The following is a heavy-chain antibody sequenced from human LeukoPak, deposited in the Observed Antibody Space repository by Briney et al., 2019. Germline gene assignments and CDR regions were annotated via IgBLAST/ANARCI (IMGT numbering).Heavy chain of an antibody. CDR2: ISASNGDT. V-gene: IGHV1-18*01. CDR1: GYTFTTYG. CDR3: ARDRGSRDGYHAADY. D-gene: IGHD5-24*01. Sequence: ASVKASCKASGYTFTTYGISWVRQAPGQGLEWMGWISASNGDTSYAQKLQGRVTMTTDTSTSTAYMELRSLRSDDTAVYYCARDRGSRDGYHAADYWGQGTLVTVSS. J-gene: IGHJ4*02.